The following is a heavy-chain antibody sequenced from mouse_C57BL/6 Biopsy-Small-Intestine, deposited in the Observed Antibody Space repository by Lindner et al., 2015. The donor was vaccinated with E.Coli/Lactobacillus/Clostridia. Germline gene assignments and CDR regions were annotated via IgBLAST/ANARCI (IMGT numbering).Heavy chain of an antibody. J-gene: IGHJ2*01. Sequence: VQLQESGPELVKPGASVKISCMASGYSFTDYNMHWVKQSHGKSLEWIGYINPNNGGTSYNQKFKGKATLTVNKSSSTAYMELRSLTSEDSAVYYCAAYGYDFDYWGQGTTLTVSS. CDR3: AAYGYDFDY. CDR1: GYSFTDYN. CDR2: INPNNGGT. D-gene: IGHD2-2*01. V-gene: IGHV1-22*01.